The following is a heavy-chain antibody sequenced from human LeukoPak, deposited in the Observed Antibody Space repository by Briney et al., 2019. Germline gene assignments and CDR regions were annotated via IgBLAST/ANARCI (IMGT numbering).Heavy chain of an antibody. CDR2: ISGSGGST. D-gene: IGHD3-10*01. Sequence: PSETLSLTCTVSGGSISSYYWSWVRQAPGKGLEWVPAISGSGGSTYYADSVKGRFTISRDNSKNTLYLQMNSLRAEDTAVYYCAKDREVLWFGELLGGVNFDYWGQGTLVTVSS. CDR1: GGSISSYY. J-gene: IGHJ4*02. V-gene: IGHV3-23*01. CDR3: AKDREVLWFGELLGGVNFDY.